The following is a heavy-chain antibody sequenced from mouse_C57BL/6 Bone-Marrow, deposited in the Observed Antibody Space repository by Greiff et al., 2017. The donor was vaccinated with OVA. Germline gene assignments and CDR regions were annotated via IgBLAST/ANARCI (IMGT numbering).Heavy chain of an antibody. CDR2: IYPGSGNT. V-gene: IGHV1-76*01. Sequence: QVHVKQPGAELVRPGASVKLSCKASGYTFTDYYINWVKQRPGQGLEWIARIYPGSGNTYYNEKFKGKATLTAEKSSSTAYMQLSSLTSEDSAVYFCARGGNWHWYFDVWGTGTTVTVSS. J-gene: IGHJ1*03. CDR1: GYTFTDYY. D-gene: IGHD2-1*01. CDR3: ARGGNWHWYFDV.